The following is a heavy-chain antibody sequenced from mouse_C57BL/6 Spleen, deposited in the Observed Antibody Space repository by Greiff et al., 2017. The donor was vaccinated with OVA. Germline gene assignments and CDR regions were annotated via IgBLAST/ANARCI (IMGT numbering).Heavy chain of an antibody. J-gene: IGHJ3*01. CDR1: GYTFTDYN. D-gene: IGHD1-1*01. Sequence: VQLQQSGPELVKPGASVTMSCKASGYTFTDYNMHWVKQSHGKSLEWIGYINPNNGGTRYNQKFKGKATLTVTKSSSTAYMELRSLTSEDSAVYYCAPYYYGRGFAYWGQGTLVTVSA. CDR2: INPNNGGT. V-gene: IGHV1-22*01. CDR3: APYYYGRGFAY.